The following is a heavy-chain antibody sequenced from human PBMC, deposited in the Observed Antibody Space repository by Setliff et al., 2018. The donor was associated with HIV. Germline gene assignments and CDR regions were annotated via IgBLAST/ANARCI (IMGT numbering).Heavy chain of an antibody. J-gene: IGHJ3*02. CDR3: ARRSSWYGDAFDI. Sequence: SETLSLTCTVSGGSISGSDYYWDWIRQPPGKGLEWIGSIYYSGSTYYNPSLKRRVTISVDTSKNQFSLKLSSVTAADTAVYYCARRSSWYGDAFDIWGQGTMVTVSS. CDR1: GGSISGSDYY. D-gene: IGHD6-13*01. V-gene: IGHV4-39*01. CDR2: IYYSGST.